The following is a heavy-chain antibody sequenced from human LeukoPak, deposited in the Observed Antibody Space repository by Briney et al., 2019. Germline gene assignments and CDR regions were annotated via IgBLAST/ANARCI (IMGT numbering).Heavy chain of an antibody. Sequence: GASVKVSCKASGYTFTSYDINWVRQATGQGLEWVGWMNPNSGNTGYAQKFQGRVTMTRNTSISTAYMELSSLRSEDTAVYYCARGIRVQYDSSGYYVRPGIYYFDYWGQGTLVTVSS. CDR2: MNPNSGNT. V-gene: IGHV1-8*01. CDR3: ARGIRVQYDSSGYYVRPGIYYFDY. CDR1: GYTFTSYD. D-gene: IGHD3-22*01. J-gene: IGHJ4*02.